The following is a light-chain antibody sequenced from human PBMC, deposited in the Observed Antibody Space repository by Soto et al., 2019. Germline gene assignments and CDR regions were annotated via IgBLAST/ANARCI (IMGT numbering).Light chain of an antibody. V-gene: IGLV1-36*01. J-gene: IGLJ2*01. CDR3: AVWDDSLNGVV. CDR2: YDD. Sequence: QLVLTQPPSVSEAPRQRVTISCSGSSSNVGNNAVNWYRQLPGKAPKLLIYYDDLLPSGVSDRFSGSKSGTSASLAISGLQSEDEADYYCAVWDDSLNGVVFGGGTKVTVL. CDR1: SSNVGNNA.